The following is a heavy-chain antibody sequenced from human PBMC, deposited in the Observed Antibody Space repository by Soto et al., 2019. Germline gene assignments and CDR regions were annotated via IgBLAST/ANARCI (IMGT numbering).Heavy chain of an antibody. CDR3: AGGTYSSSSFDY. CDR2: IYYSGNT. V-gene: IGHV4-39*01. D-gene: IGHD6-6*01. CDR1: GGSISSSSYY. Sequence: SETLSLTCTVSGGSISSSSYYWGWIRQPPGKGLEWIGSIYYSGNTYYNPSIKSRVTISVDTSKNQFSLKLSAVTAADAAVYYCAGGTYSSSSFDYWGQGTLVTVSS. J-gene: IGHJ4*02.